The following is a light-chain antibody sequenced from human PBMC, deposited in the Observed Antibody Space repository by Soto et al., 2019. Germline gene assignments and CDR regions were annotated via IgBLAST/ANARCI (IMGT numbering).Light chain of an antibody. V-gene: IGKV4-1*01. Sequence: DIVMTQSPASLAVSLGERATINCKSSQSVLYSSNNKNYLAWYQQKPVQPPKLLIYWASTRESGVPDRFSGSGSGTDFTLTISSLQAEDVAVYYCQQDYSTPPTFGQGTKVEIK. CDR2: WAS. CDR1: QSVLYSSNNKNY. J-gene: IGKJ1*01. CDR3: QQDYSTPPT.